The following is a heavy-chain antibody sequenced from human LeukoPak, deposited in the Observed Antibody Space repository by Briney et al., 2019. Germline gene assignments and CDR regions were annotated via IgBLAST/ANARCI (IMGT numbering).Heavy chain of an antibody. CDR1: GGSISSGSYY. Sequence: PSQTLSLTCTVSGGSISSGSYYWSWIRQPAGKGLECIGRIYTSGSTNYNPSLKSRVTISVDTSKNQFSLKLSSVTAADTAVYYCARVSSTSRHWFDPWGQGTLVTVSS. V-gene: IGHV4-61*02. CDR3: ARVSSTSRHWFDP. CDR2: IYTSGST. D-gene: IGHD2-2*01. J-gene: IGHJ5*02.